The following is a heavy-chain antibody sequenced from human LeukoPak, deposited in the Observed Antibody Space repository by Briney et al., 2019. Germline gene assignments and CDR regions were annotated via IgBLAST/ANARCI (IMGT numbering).Heavy chain of an antibody. Sequence: SETLSLTCTVSGGSISSYYWSWIRQPPGKGLEWIGYIYYSGSTNYNPSLKSRVTISVDTFKNQFSLKLSSVTAADTAVYYCARHATRGSFDPWGQGTLVTVSS. J-gene: IGHJ5*02. CDR3: ARHATRGSFDP. CDR2: IYYSGST. D-gene: IGHD1-26*01. CDR1: GGSISSYY. V-gene: IGHV4-59*08.